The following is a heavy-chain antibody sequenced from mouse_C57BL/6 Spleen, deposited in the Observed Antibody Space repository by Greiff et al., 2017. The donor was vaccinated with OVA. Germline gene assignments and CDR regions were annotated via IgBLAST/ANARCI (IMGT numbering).Heavy chain of an antibody. D-gene: IGHD2-4*01. V-gene: IGHV1-22*01. CDR2: INPNNGGT. CDR3: ATLIYYDYLDY. J-gene: IGHJ2*01. CDR1: GYTFTDYN. Sequence: EVQLQQSGPELVKPGASVKMSCKASGYTFTDYNMHCVKQSHGKSLEWIGYINPNNGGTSYNQKFKGKATLTVNKSSSTAYMELRSLTSEDSAVYYCATLIYYDYLDYWGQGTTLTVSS.